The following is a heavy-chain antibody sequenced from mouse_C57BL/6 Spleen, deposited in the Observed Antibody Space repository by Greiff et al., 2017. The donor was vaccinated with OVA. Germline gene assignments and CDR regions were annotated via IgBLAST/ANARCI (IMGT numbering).Heavy chain of an antibody. J-gene: IGHJ1*03. Sequence: QVQLQQPGAELVKPGASVKLSCKASGYTFTSYWMQWVKQRPGQGLEWIGEIDPSDSYTNYNQKFKGKATLTVDTSSSTAYMQLSSLTSEDSAVYYCARKGYYGSSYEDWYFDVWGTGTTVTVSS. CDR2: IDPSDSYT. D-gene: IGHD1-1*01. CDR3: ARKGYYGSSYEDWYFDV. V-gene: IGHV1-50*01. CDR1: GYTFTSYW.